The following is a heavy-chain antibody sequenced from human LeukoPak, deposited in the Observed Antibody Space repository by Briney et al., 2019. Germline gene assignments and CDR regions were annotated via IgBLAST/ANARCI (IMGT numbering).Heavy chain of an antibody. J-gene: IGHJ4*02. CDR3: ARGGGYYGSGSYTLFDY. CDR1: GFTFSSYS. Sequence: GGSLRLSCAASGFTFSSYSMNWVRQAPGKGLEWVSSISSSSSYIYYADSVKGRFTISRDNAKNSLYLQMNSLRAEDTAVYYCARGGGYYGSGSYTLFDYWGQGTLVTVSS. D-gene: IGHD3-10*01. CDR2: ISSSSSYI. V-gene: IGHV3-21*01.